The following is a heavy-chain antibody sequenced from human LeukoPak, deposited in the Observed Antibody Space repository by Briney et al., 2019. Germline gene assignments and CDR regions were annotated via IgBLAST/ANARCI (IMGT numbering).Heavy chain of an antibody. D-gene: IGHD2-21*02. V-gene: IGHV4-30-2*02. Sequence: SQTLSLTCAVSGGSISSGGYSWSWIRQPPGKGLEWIGYIYHSGSTYYNPSLKSRVTISVDRSKNQFSLKLSSVTAADTAVYYCAGGYVVVTATFDYWGQGTLVTVSS. CDR3: AGGYVVVTATFDY. J-gene: IGHJ4*02. CDR2: IYHSGST. CDR1: GGSISSGGYS.